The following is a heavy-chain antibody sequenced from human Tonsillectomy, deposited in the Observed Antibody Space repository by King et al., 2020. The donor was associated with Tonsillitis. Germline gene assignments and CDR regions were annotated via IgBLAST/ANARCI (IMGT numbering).Heavy chain of an antibody. D-gene: IGHD5-18*01. V-gene: IGHV3-13*04. CDR2: IGTAGDT. J-gene: IGHJ4*02. CDR3: ARGDTAMDAFDY. CDR1: GFTFSSYD. Sequence: QLVQSGGGLVQPGGSLRLSCAASGFTFSSYDMHWVRQATGKGLEGGSAIGTAGDTYYPGSVKGRFTISRENAKNSLYLQMNSLRAGDTAVYYCARGDTAMDAFDYWGQGTLVTVSS.